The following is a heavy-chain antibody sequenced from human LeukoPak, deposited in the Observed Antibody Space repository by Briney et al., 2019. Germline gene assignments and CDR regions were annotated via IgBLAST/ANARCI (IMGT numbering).Heavy chain of an antibody. V-gene: IGHV1-3*01. CDR3: ARDESVYYDSSGYYYGDYYYGMDV. Sequence: GSSVKVSCKASGGTFISYAISWVRQAPGQRLEWMGWINAGNGNTKYSQKFQGRVTITRDTSASTAYMELSSLRSEDTAVYYCARDESVYYDSSGYYYGDYYYGMDVWGQGTTVTVSS. CDR2: INAGNGNT. D-gene: IGHD3-22*01. J-gene: IGHJ6*02. CDR1: GGTFISYA.